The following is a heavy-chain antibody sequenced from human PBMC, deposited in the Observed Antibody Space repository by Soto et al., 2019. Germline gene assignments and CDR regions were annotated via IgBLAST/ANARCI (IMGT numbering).Heavy chain of an antibody. V-gene: IGHV3-23*01. Sequence: GGSLRLSCAASGFTFSSYAMSWVRQAPGKGLEWVSAISGSGGSTYYADSVKGRFTISRDNSKNTLYLQMNSLRAEDTAVYYCAGIAEASSEHYYYYYGMDVWGQGTTVTVSS. J-gene: IGHJ6*02. CDR3: AGIAEASSEHYYYYYGMDV. CDR2: ISGSGGST. CDR1: GFTFSSYA. D-gene: IGHD6-19*01.